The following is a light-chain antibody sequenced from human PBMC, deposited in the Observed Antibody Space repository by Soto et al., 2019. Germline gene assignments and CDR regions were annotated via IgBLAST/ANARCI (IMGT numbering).Light chain of an antibody. J-gene: IGLJ3*02. V-gene: IGLV2-14*01. Sequence: QSVLTQPASVSGSPGQSITISCTGTSSDVGGCKYVSWYQQHPGKAPKLMIYEVNNRPSGVSNRFSGSKSGNTASLTISGLQAEDEAYYYCSSCTGSDNLVFGGGTKLTVL. CDR3: SSCTGSDNLV. CDR1: SSDVGGCKY. CDR2: EVN.